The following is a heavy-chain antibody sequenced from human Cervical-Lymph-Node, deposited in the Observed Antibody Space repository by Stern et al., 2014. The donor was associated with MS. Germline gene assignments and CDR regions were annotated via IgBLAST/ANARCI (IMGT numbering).Heavy chain of an antibody. D-gene: IGHD3-22*01. J-gene: IGHJ4*02. Sequence: QLQLQESGTGLVKPSQTLSLACTVSGDSISTNSYYWTWIRQPAGKGLEWIERVFPVGLTNHTPSLGGRVPISLDPPKNKFSLRLSSVTAADTAVYYCARDRDYYDSSGYLDYWGQGAVVTVSS. V-gene: IGHV4-61*02. CDR3: ARDRDYYDSSGYLDY. CDR2: VFPVGLT. CDR1: GDSISTNSYY.